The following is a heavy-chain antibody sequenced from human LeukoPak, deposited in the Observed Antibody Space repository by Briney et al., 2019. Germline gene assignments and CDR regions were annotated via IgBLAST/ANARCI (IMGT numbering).Heavy chain of an antibody. D-gene: IGHD5-18*01. CDR3: AKDQPRGAMVTGGLDY. CDR2: ISGSGGST. CDR1: GFTFSSYA. J-gene: IGHJ4*02. Sequence: GGSLRLSCAASGFTFSSYAMSWVRQAPGKGLEWVSAISGSGGSTYYADSVKGRFTISRDNSKNTLYLQMNSLRAEDTAVYYCAKDQPRGAMVTGGLDYWGQGTLATVSS. V-gene: IGHV3-23*01.